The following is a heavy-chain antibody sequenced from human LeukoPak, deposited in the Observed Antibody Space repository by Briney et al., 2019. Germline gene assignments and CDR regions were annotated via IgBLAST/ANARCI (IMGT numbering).Heavy chain of an antibody. CDR3: ARTDSSGYLVY. Sequence: GASVKVSCKASGYTFTSYYMHWVRQAPGQGLEWMGIINPSGGSTSYAQKFQGRVTITADKSTSTAYMELSSLRSEDTAVYYCARTDSSGYLVYWGQGTLVTVSS. CDR2: INPSGGST. J-gene: IGHJ4*02. CDR1: GYTFTSYY. D-gene: IGHD3-22*01. V-gene: IGHV1-46*01.